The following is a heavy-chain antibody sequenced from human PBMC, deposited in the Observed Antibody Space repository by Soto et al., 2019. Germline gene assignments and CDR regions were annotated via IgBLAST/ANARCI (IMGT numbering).Heavy chain of an antibody. Sequence: SETLSLTCAVSGVSISSGNWWTWVRQSPQRGLEYIGEIFHDGTANYYPSFERRVAISVDTSKNQFSLKLTSVTAADTAIYFCARLVYDTCLNYMYFDFWGQGTMVTVYS. CDR1: GVSISSGNW. V-gene: IGHV4-4*02. D-gene: IGHD3-10*01. J-gene: IGHJ4*02. CDR2: IFHDGTA. CDR3: ARLVYDTCLNYMYFDF.